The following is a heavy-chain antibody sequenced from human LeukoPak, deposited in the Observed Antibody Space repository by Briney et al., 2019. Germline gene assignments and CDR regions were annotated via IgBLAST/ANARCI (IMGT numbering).Heavy chain of an antibody. CDR3: ARTSRWLQLKEFDY. Sequence: SETLSLTCTVSGGSISSYYWSWIRQPPGKGLEWIGEINHSGSTNYNPSLKSRVTISVDTSKNQFSLKLSSVTAADTAVYYCARTSRWLQLKEFDYWGQGTLVTVSS. D-gene: IGHD5-24*01. V-gene: IGHV4-34*01. J-gene: IGHJ4*02. CDR2: INHSGST. CDR1: GGSISSYY.